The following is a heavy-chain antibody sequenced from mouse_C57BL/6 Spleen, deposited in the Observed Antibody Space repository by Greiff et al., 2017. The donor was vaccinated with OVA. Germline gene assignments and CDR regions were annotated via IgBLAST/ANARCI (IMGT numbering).Heavy chain of an antibody. CDR2: IWSDGST. J-gene: IGHJ1*03. D-gene: IGHD4-1*01. Sequence: VHLVESGPGLVAPSQSLSITCTVSGFSLTSYGVHWVRQPPGKGLEWLVVIWSDGSTTYHSALQSRMSISKDTSNSQVFLKMNRLQTDDTAMYYCARQNGRYWYFDVWGTGTTVTVSS. CDR3: ARQNGRYWYFDV. V-gene: IGHV2-6-1*01. CDR1: GFSLTSYG.